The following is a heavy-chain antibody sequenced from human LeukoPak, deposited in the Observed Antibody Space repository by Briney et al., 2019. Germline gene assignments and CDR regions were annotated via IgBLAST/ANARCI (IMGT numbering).Heavy chain of an antibody. D-gene: IGHD2-2*01. CDR1: GYSFTSYW. Sequence: PGESLKISCKGSGYSFTSYWIGWVRQMPGKGLEWMGIIYPGDSDTRYSPSFQGQVTISADKSISTAYLQWSSLKASDTAICYCARRGYCSTTTCYRLFDYWGQGTLVTVSS. CDR3: ARRGYCSTTTCYRLFDY. J-gene: IGHJ4*02. V-gene: IGHV5-51*01. CDR2: IYPGDSDT.